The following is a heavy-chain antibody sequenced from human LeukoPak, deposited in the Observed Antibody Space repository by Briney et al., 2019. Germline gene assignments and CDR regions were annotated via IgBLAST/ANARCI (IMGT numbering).Heavy chain of an antibody. J-gene: IGHJ4*02. Sequence: GGSLRLSCAASGFTFSSYGMHWVRQAPGKGLEWVAFIRYDGSNKYYADSVKGRFTISRDNSKNTLCLQMNSLRAEDTAVYYCAKDWEAVQLWFYFDYWGQGTLVTVSS. V-gene: IGHV3-30*02. CDR1: GFTFSSYG. D-gene: IGHD5-18*01. CDR3: AKDWEAVQLWFYFDY. CDR2: IRYDGSNK.